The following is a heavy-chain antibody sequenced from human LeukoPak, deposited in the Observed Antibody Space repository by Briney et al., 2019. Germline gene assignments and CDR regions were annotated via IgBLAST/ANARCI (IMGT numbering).Heavy chain of an antibody. D-gene: IGHD2/OR15-2a*01. CDR3: ARDKGEAVLNTVGHFDS. CDR2: INWNGGST. Sequence: PGGSLRLSCAASGFTFDDYGMSWVRHAPGKGLEWVSGINWNGGSTGYADSVKGRFTISRDNAKNSLYLQINSLRAEDTALYYCARDKGEAVLNTVGHFDSWGQGTLVTVSS. V-gene: IGHV3-20*04. CDR1: GFTFDDYG. J-gene: IGHJ4*02.